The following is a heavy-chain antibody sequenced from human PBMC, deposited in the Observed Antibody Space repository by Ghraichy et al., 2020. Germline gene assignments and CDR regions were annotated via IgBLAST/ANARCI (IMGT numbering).Heavy chain of an antibody. D-gene: IGHD4-23*01. CDR3: VVWPLVTYSFDY. CDR1: GGSFGGYY. J-gene: IGHJ4*02. V-gene: IGHV4-34*01. Sequence: SETLSLTCAVYGGSFGGYYWSWIRQPPGKGLEWIGEINHSGSANYNPSLKSRVTMSADTSKNHFSLKLSSVTAADTSVYYCVVWPLVTYSFDYWGQRTLVTVSS. CDR2: INHSGSA.